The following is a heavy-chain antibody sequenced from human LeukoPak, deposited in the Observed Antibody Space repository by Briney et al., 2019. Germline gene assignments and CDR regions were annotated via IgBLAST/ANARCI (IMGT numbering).Heavy chain of an antibody. Sequence: GGSLRLSCAASGFTFSGYEMNWVRQAPGKGLEWVSYISSSGSTIYYADSVKGRFTISRDNAKNSLYLQMNSLRAEDTAVYYCARDIMVRGAYMDVWGKGTTVTVSS. CDR2: ISSSGSTI. V-gene: IGHV3-48*03. D-gene: IGHD3-10*01. CDR3: ARDIMVRGAYMDV. CDR1: GFTFSGYE. J-gene: IGHJ6*03.